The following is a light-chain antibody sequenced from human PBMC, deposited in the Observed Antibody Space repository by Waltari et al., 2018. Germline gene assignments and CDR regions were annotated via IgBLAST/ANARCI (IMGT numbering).Light chain of an antibody. CDR3: SSYTTSSTVI. Sequence: WYHHVPCTAPKLLIYEVTNRPSGVPDRFSGSNSGYTASLAISGLQPEDEADYYCSSYTTSSTVIFGGGPKLTV. J-gene: IGLJ2*01. CDR2: EVT. V-gene: IGLV2-18*02.